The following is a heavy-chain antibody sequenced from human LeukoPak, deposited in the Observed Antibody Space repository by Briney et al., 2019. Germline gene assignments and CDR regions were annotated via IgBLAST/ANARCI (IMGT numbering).Heavy chain of an antibody. CDR1: GGSISSSTYY. D-gene: IGHD5-12*01. Sequence: PSETLSLTCTVSGGSISSSTYYWGWIRQPPGKGLEWIGSINYSGSTYYNPSLKSRVTISVDTSKNQFSLKLSSVTAADTAVYYCARLDPPWPLDYWGQGTLVTVSS. CDR3: ARLDPPWPLDY. CDR2: INYSGST. V-gene: IGHV4-39*07. J-gene: IGHJ4*02.